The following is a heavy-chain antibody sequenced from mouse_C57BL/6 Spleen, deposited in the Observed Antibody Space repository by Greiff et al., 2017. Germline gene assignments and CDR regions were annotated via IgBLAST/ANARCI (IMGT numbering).Heavy chain of an antibody. Sequence: VHVKQSGAELVKPGASVKLSCTASGFNIKDYSMHWVKQRTEQGLEWIGRIDPEDGETKYAPKFQGKATITADTSSNTAYLQLSSLTSEDTAVYYCAREGYYGSSYSRYWYFDVWGTVTTVTVAS. V-gene: IGHV14-2*01. J-gene: IGHJ1*03. D-gene: IGHD1-1*01. CDR3: AREGYYGSSYSRYWYFDV. CDR1: GFNIKDYS. CDR2: IDPEDGET.